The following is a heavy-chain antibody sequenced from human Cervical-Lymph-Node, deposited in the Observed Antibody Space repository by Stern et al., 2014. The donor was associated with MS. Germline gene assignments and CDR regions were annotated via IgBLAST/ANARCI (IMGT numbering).Heavy chain of an antibody. V-gene: IGHV3-33*01. CDR1: GFSFSRYA. Sequence: VQLVESGGGVVQPGRSLRISCAASGFSFSRYAMHWVGQAPGKGLEWVALIWYDGSNPYYADSVTGRFTISRDNFKNTLYLQMNSLRAKDTAVYYCASAYSSSHYYFDYWGQGTLVTVSS. D-gene: IGHD6-13*01. J-gene: IGHJ4*02. CDR2: IWYDGSNP. CDR3: ASAYSSSHYYFDY.